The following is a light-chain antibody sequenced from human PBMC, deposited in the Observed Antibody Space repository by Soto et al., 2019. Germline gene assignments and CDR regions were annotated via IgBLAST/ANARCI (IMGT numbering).Light chain of an antibody. Sequence: DIQMTQSPSSLSASVGDRVTITCRASQSINTYLNWYHQRPGKAPTLLVYAASSLQSRVPSRFSGGGSGTDFTLTISSLQPEDFAVYYCQQYGSSPYTFGQGTKLEIK. CDR2: AAS. J-gene: IGKJ2*01. V-gene: IGKV1-39*01. CDR3: QQYGSSPYT. CDR1: QSINTY.